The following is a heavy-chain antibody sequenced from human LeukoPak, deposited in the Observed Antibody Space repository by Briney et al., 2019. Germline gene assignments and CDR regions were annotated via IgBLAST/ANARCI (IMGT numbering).Heavy chain of an antibody. V-gene: IGHV4-39*07. CDR2: VYYSGNT. J-gene: IGHJ5*02. CDR3: ATGYTNGVNQEVWLDP. CDR1: GFTFSSYG. D-gene: IGHD2-8*01. Sequence: LRLSCAASGFTFSSYGMHWVRQAPGKGLEWIGSVYYSGNTYYNPSLKSRVSMSVDTSKNQFSLKLSSVTAADTAMYYCATGYTNGVNQEVWLDPWGQGILVTVSS.